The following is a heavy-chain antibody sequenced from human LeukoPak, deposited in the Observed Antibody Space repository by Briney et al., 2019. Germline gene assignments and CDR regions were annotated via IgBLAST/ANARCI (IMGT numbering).Heavy chain of an antibody. CDR1: GFTFDDYA. CDR3: AKRIRVWWCLQHTVDY. J-gene: IGHJ4*02. D-gene: IGHD2-21*02. V-gene: IGHV3-9*01. Sequence: QAGGSLRLSCAASGFTFDDYAMSWVRQAPGKGLEWVSGISWNSGSIYYADSVKGRFTISRDNAKNSLYLQMNSLRAEDTAVYYCAKRIRVWWCLQHTVDYLGQRTLGTVS. CDR2: ISWNSGSI.